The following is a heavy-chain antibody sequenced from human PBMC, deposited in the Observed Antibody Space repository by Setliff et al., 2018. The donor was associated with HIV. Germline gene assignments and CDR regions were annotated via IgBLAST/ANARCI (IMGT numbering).Heavy chain of an antibody. CDR3: TSESIAVST. Sequence: GGSLRLSCTTSGFTFGDYAMTWVRQAPGKGLECVGFIRSKAYGGTPEYAASVKDRFIISRDDSKSIAYLQMNSLKAEDTAVYYCTSESIAVSTWGQGTLVTVSS. D-gene: IGHD3-3*02. V-gene: IGHV3-49*04. CDR1: GFTFGDYA. J-gene: IGHJ4*02. CDR2: IRSKAYGGTP.